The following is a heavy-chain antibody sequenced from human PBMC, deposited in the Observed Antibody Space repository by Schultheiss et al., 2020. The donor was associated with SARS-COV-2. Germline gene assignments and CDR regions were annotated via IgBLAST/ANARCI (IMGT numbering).Heavy chain of an antibody. CDR2: IRSKADSYAT. D-gene: IGHD4-17*01. CDR1: GFTFTSAW. V-gene: IGHV3-73*01. Sequence: GGSLRLSCAASGFTFTSAWMNWVRQGPGKGLEWVGRIRSKADSYATAYAASVKGRFTISRDDSKNTAYLQMNSLKTEDTAVYYCTFPSPVTSAFDYWGQGTLVTVSS. CDR3: TFPSPVTSAFDY. J-gene: IGHJ4*02.